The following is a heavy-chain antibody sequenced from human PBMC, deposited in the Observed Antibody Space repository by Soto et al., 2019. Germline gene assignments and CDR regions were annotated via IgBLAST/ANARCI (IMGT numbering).Heavy chain of an antibody. CDR1: GGSISSGDYY. V-gene: IGHV4-30-4*01. CDR2: IYYSGST. J-gene: IGHJ5*02. CDR3: ARVKDIVLVPAAMMGGWFDP. Sequence: PSETLSLTCTVSGGSISSGDYYWSWIRQPPGKGLEWIGYIYYSGSTYYNPSLKSRVTISVDTSKNQFSLKLSSVTAADTAVYYCARVKDIVLVPAAMMGGWFDPWGQGTLVTVSS. D-gene: IGHD2-2*01.